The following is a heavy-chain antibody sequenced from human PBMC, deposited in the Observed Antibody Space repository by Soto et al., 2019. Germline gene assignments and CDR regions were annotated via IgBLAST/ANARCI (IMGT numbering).Heavy chain of an antibody. J-gene: IGHJ3*02. D-gene: IGHD2-15*01. CDR1: GYTLTELS. Sequence: ASVKVSCKVSGYTLTELSMHWVRQAPGRGLEWMGGFDPEDGETIYAQKFQGRVTMTEDTSTDTAYMELSSLRSEDTAVYYCATKYCSGGSCYLDAFDIWGQGTMVTVSS. CDR2: FDPEDGET. V-gene: IGHV1-24*01. CDR3: ATKYCSGGSCYLDAFDI.